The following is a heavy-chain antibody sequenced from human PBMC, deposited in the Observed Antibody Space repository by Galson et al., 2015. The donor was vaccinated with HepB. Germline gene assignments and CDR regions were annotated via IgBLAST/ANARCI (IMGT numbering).Heavy chain of an antibody. Sequence: SLRLSCAASGFTFSSYGMHWVRQAPGKGLEWVAVISYDGSNKYYADSVKGRFTISRDNSKNTLYLQMNSLRAEDTAVYYCAKVEATGGYFDLWGRGTLVTVSS. CDR3: AKVEATGGYFDL. CDR1: GFTFSSYG. V-gene: IGHV3-30*18. CDR2: ISYDGSNK. D-gene: IGHD1-1*01. J-gene: IGHJ2*01.